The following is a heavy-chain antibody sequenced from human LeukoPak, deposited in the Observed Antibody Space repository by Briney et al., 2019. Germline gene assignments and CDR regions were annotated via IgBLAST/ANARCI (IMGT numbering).Heavy chain of an antibody. CDR3: AKVAIVAAAGTFLDWFDP. J-gene: IGHJ5*02. CDR1: GYTFTGYY. D-gene: IGHD6-13*01. Sequence: ASVKVSCKASGYTFTGYYMHWVRQAPGQGLEWMGWINPNSGGTNYAQKFQGRVTMTRDTSISTAYMALSRLRSDETAVYYCAKVAIVAAAGTFLDWFDPWGQGTLVTVSS. V-gene: IGHV1-2*02. CDR2: INPNSGGT.